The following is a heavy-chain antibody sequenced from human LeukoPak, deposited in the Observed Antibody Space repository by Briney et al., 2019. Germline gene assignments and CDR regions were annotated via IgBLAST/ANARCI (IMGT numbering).Heavy chain of an antibody. V-gene: IGHV3-23*01. CDR3: AKWGYFDMLTGYYDSDY. Sequence: TGASLRLSCAASGFTFSNYAMSWVRQAPGKGLEWVSAIVGSGGSTYYADSVKGRFTISRDNPKNALYLQMNSLRAEDTAVYYCAKWGYFDMLTGYYDSDYWGQGTLVTVSS. J-gene: IGHJ4*02. CDR1: GFTFSNYA. D-gene: IGHD3-9*01. CDR2: IVGSGGST.